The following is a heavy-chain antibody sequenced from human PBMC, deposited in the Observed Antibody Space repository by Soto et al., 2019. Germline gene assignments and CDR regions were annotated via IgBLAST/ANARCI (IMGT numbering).Heavy chain of an antibody. CDR2: IYYSGST. CDR1: GGSISSADYY. J-gene: IGHJ3*02. Sequence: QVQLQESGPGLVKPSQTLSLTCTVSGGSISSADYYWSWIRQHPGKGLEWIGYIYYSGSTYYNPSLKSRVNISVDTSKNQFSLKLTPVTAAHTAVYYCARENGDFWTDAFDIWGQGTMVTVSS. CDR3: ARENGDFWTDAFDI. V-gene: IGHV4-31*03. D-gene: IGHD3-3*01.